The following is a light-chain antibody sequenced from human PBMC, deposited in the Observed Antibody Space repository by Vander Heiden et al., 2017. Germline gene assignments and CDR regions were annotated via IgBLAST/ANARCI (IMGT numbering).Light chain of an antibody. Sequence: IMLTQSPATLSVSPGERTTLSCSASQIINSSLTWYQQQPGQAPRLLIYGASTRANGIPGRFSGSGSGKDFTLTIDRLQSEDFAIYYCQQDHNSWKFGQGTKLE. J-gene: IGKJ1*01. CDR3: QQDHNSWK. CDR1: QIINSS. CDR2: GAS. V-gene: IGKV3D-15*01.